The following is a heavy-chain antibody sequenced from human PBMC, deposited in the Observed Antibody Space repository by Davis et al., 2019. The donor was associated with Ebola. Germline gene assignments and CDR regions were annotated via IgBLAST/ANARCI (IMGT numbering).Heavy chain of an antibody. CDR1: GFTFSSYW. CDR3: VRTTYGAPEY. CDR2: INPDGSER. Sequence: GESLKISCAASGFTFSSYWMHWVRQAPGKGLVWVSRINPDGSERNYADSVRGRFTISRDNAKNTLYLQMNRLGAEDTAVYYCVRTTYGAPEYWGQGTLVTVSS. J-gene: IGHJ4*02. D-gene: IGHD4-17*01. V-gene: IGHV3-74*01.